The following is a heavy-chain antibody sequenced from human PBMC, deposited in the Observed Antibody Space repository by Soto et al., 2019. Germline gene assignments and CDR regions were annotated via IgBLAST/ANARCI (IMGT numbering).Heavy chain of an antibody. CDR3: ARSLGTMVYFDY. Sequence: SETLSLTCTVSGGSISSGSYYWSWIRQHPGKGLEWIGYIYYSGSTYYNPSLKSRVTISRDTSKNQFSLKLSSVTAADTAVYYCARSLGTMVYFDYWGQGTLVTVSS. J-gene: IGHJ4*02. CDR2: IYYSGST. D-gene: IGHD3-10*01. CDR1: GGSISSGSYY. V-gene: IGHV4-31*03.